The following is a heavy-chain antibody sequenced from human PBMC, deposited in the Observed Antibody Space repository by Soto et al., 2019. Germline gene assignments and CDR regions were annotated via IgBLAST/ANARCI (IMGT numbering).Heavy chain of an antibody. Sequence: GGSLRLSCAASGFTFSNYCMSWVRQAPGKGLEWVANIKQDGSGKYYVDSVKGRFRISRDNAKNSLYLQMNSLRAEDTAVYYCARDSGLEEKDNSGYYNNWFDPWGQGTLVTVSS. V-gene: IGHV3-7*04. CDR2: IKQDGSGK. D-gene: IGHD3-22*01. CDR1: GFTFSNYC. CDR3: ARDSGLEEKDNSGYYNNWFDP. J-gene: IGHJ5*02.